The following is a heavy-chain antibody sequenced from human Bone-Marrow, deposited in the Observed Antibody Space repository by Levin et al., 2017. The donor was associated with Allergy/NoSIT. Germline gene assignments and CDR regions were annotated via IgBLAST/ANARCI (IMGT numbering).Heavy chain of an antibody. Sequence: GESLKISCAASGFTFSIYAMSWVRQAPGKGLEWVSAISGSGVSTYYADSVKGRFTFSRDNSKNTLYLQMNSLRADDTAVYYCAKATYGDNPVRALLGYWGQGTLVTVSS. V-gene: IGHV3-23*01. CDR1: GFTFSIYA. D-gene: IGHD4-23*01. J-gene: IGHJ4*02. CDR2: ISGSGVST. CDR3: AKATYGDNPVRALLGY.